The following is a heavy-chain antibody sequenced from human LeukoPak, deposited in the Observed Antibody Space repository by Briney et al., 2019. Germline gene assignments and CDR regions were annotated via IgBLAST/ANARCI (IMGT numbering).Heavy chain of an antibody. V-gene: IGHV3-7*03. CDR1: GFTFSSYA. Sequence: SGGSLRLSCAASGFTFSSYAMSWVRQAPGKGLEWVAGINHNGNVNYYVDSVKGRFTISRDNAKNSLYLQMSNLRAEDTAVYFCARGGGLDVWGQGATVTVSS. D-gene: IGHD3-16*01. J-gene: IGHJ6*02. CDR3: ARGGGLDV. CDR2: INHNGNVN.